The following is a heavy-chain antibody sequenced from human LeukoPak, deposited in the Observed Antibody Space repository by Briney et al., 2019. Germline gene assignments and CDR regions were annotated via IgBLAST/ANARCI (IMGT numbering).Heavy chain of an antibody. CDR3: AKWGDYDVLTGYYVSDF. Sequence: GSSLRLSCAASGFIFSNYAMYWVRQAPGKGLEWVSAISGRSDNTYYADSVKGRFTLSRDSSKNTLYLQMNSLRADDTAVYYCAKWGDYDVLTGYYVSDFWGQGTLVTVSS. CDR2: ISGRSDNT. J-gene: IGHJ4*02. D-gene: IGHD3-9*01. CDR1: GFIFSNYA. V-gene: IGHV3-23*01.